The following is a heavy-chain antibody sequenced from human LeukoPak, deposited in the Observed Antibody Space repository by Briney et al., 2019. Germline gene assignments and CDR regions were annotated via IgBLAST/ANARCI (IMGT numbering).Heavy chain of an antibody. CDR3: ASPLYYYDSSGYSD. J-gene: IGHJ4*02. CDR1: GFTFSSSA. V-gene: IGHV3-23*01. CDR2: ISGSGSGGST. D-gene: IGHD3-22*01. Sequence: GGSLRLSCAASGFTFSSSAMSWVRQAPGKGLEWVSSISGSGSGGSTYYADSVKGRFTISRDNSKNTLYLQMNSLRAEDTAVYYCASPLYYYDSSGYSDWGQGTLVTVSS.